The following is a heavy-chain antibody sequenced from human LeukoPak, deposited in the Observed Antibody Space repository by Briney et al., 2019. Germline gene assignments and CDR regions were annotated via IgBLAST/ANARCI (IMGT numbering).Heavy chain of an antibody. CDR3: ARVEAAGYFDY. J-gene: IGHJ4*02. D-gene: IGHD6-13*01. V-gene: IGHV3-21*01. CDR2: ISSSSSYI. Sequence: GGSLRLSCAASGFPFSSYSMTWVRKVQGKGLDWFSSISSSSSYIYYADSVKGRFTISRDNAKNSLYLQMNSLRAEDTAVYYCARVEAAGYFDYWGQGTLVTVSS. CDR1: GFPFSSYS.